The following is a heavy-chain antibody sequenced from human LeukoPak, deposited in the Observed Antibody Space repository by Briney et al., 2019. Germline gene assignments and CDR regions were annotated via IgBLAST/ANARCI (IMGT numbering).Heavy chain of an antibody. J-gene: IGHJ4*02. CDR2: ISYDGSGQ. Sequence: GGPLRLSCAASGLTFNNYALTWVRQAPAKGLEWVALISYDGSGQYYTESVKGRFTISRDNSKNTLYLQVNSLRVEDTAVHYCARANRPFHTSGWYKDYWGQGTLVTVSS. CDR1: GLTFNNYA. V-gene: IGHV3-30-3*01. CDR3: ARANRPFHTSGWYKDY. D-gene: IGHD6-19*01.